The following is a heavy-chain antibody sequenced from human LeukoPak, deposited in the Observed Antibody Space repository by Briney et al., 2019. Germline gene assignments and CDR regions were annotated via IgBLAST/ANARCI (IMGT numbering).Heavy chain of an antibody. CDR1: GFIFSSYS. Sequence: GGSLRLSCAASGFIFSSYSMSWVRQAPGKGLEWVSSISTSSSYIYYADSVKGRFTISRDNAKNSLYLQMNSLRAEDTAVYYCARDHGSGSFDYWGQGTLVTVSS. J-gene: IGHJ4*02. D-gene: IGHD3-10*01. CDR2: ISTSSSYI. CDR3: ARDHGSGSFDY. V-gene: IGHV3-21*01.